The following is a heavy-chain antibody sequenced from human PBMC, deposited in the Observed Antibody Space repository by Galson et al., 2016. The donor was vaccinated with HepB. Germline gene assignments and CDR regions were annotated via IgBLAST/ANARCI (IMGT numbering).Heavy chain of an antibody. V-gene: IGHV3-30-3*01. CDR2: ISFDGSNR. Sequence: SLRLSCAASGFTFYTFTMNWVRQSPGKGPECVAAISFDGSNRHYAGSVRGRFTISRDNPRNTLYLQMDSLTTEDTAVYYCARGEIGTTLDWGQGTRVTVSS. J-gene: IGHJ4*02. D-gene: IGHD4-23*01. CDR3: ARGEIGTTLD. CDR1: GFTFYTFT.